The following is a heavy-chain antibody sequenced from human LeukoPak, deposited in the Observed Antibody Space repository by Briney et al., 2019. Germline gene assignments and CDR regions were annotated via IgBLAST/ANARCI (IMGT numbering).Heavy chain of an antibody. CDR1: GYTLTELS. CDR2: FDPEDGET. D-gene: IGHD3-3*01. J-gene: IGHJ5*02. CDR3: ATIRFLEWLLEVGWFDP. V-gene: IGHV1-24*01. Sequence: ASVKVSCKVSGYTLTELSMHWVRQAPGKGLEWMGGFDPEDGETIYAQKFQGRVTMTEDTSTDTAYMELSSLRSEDTAVHYCATIRFLEWLLEVGWFDPWGQGTLVTVSS.